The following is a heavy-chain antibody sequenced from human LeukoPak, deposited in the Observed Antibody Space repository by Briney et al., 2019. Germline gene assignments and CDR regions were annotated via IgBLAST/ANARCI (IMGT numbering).Heavy chain of an antibody. CDR1: GFTFLAYA. CDR3: AKVPRTNHDNFFDY. V-gene: IGHV3-48*01. CDR2: ITGRRDSH. D-gene: IGHD2-8*01. Sequence: PGQSLRLSSAAPGFTFLAYALHWLSQAPGIGLLSPSFITGRRDSHLYSDSVQGRFTVSRDNAKNSVYLQMNSLRAEDTALYYCAKVPRTNHDNFFDYWGQGTLVTVSS. J-gene: IGHJ4*02.